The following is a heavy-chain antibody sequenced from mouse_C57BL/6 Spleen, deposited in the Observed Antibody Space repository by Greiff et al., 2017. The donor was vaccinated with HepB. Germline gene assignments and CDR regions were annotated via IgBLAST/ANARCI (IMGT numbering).Heavy chain of an antibody. Sequence: VQLQQPGAELVKPGASVKLSCKASGYTFTSYWMHWVKQRPGQGLEWIGMIHPNSGSTNYNEKFKSKATLTVDKSSSTAYMQLRSLTSEDSAVYYCAREGGYYGKGNWYFDVWGTGTTVTVSS. CDR1: GYTFTSYW. D-gene: IGHD2-1*01. CDR2: IHPNSGST. J-gene: IGHJ1*03. CDR3: AREGGYYGKGNWYFDV. V-gene: IGHV1-64*01.